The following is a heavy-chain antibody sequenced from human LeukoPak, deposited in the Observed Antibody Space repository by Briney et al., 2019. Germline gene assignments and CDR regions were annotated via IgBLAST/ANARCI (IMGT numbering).Heavy chain of an antibody. CDR1: GGTFSSYA. Sequence: ASVKVSCKASGGTFSSYAISWVRQAPGQGLEWMGGIIPIFGTANYAQKFQGRVTITADESTSTAYMELSSLRSEDTAVYYCARSSSELRGYAPWEIVPPFDYWGQGTLVTVSS. D-gene: IGHD4-23*01. CDR2: IIPIFGTA. V-gene: IGHV1-69*13. CDR3: ARSSSELRGYAPWEIVPPFDY. J-gene: IGHJ4*02.